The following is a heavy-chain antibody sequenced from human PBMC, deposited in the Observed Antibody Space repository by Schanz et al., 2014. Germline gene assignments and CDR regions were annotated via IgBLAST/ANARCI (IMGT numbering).Heavy chain of an antibody. Sequence: VHLVESGGGVVQPGRPLRLSCAASGFTVSSDHMSWVRQAPGKGLEWVAVISYDGSNKYYADSVKGRFTISRDNSKNTLYLQMNTLRAEDTAVYYCARDRGYCSGGSCLTFDYWGQGTLVTVSS. J-gene: IGHJ4*02. CDR1: GFTVSSDH. D-gene: IGHD2-15*01. CDR2: ISYDGSNK. CDR3: ARDRGYCSGGSCLTFDY. V-gene: IGHV3-30-3*01.